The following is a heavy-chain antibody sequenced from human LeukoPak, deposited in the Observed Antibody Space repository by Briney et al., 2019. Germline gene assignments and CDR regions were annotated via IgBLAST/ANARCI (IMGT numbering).Heavy chain of an antibody. CDR2: ISSSGSTI. CDR3: ARDYYYGSGSYYFY. CDR1: GFTFSDYA. J-gene: IGHJ4*02. Sequence: PGGSLRLSCAASGFTFSDYAMSWVRQAPGKGLEWVSYISSSGSTIYYADSVKGRFTISRDNAKNSLYLQMNSLRAEDTAVYYCARDYYYGSGSYYFYWGQGTLVTVSS. V-gene: IGHV3-11*04. D-gene: IGHD3-10*01.